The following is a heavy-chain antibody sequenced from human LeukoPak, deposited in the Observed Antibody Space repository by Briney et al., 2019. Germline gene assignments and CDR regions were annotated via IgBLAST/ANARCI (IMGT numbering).Heavy chain of an antibody. J-gene: IGHJ4*02. CDR1: GFTFSSYE. CDR3: ARADGDPPSYDY. Sequence: GGSLRLSCAASGFTFSSYEMNWVRQAPGKGLEWVSYISSSGSTIYYADSVKGRFTISRDNAKKSLYLQMNSLRAEDTALYYCARADGDPPSYDYWGQGTLVTVSS. CDR2: ISSSGSTI. V-gene: IGHV3-48*03. D-gene: IGHD4-17*01.